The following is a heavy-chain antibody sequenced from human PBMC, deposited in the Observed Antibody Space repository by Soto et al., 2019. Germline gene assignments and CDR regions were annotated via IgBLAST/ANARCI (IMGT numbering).Heavy chain of an antibody. CDR1: AFMPGPEP. J-gene: IGHJ4*01. CDR2: ISWNSGSI. V-gene: IGHV3-9*02. D-gene: IGHD6-13*01. CDR3: AKATIAAARTSDY. Sequence: ASAFMPGPEPLHWVRQAPGKGLEWVSGISWNSGSIGYADSVKGRFTISRDNAKNSLYLQMNSLRAEDTALYYCAKATIAAARTSDYWGHGT.